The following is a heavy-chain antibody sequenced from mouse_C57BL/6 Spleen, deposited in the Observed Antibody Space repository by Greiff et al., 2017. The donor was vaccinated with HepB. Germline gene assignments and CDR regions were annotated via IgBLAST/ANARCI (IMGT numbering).Heavy chain of an antibody. V-gene: IGHV5-9-1*02. J-gene: IGHJ3*01. CDR2: ISSGGDYI. D-gene: IGHD2-3*01. Sequence: DVQLVESGEGLVKPGGSLKLSCAASGFTFSSYAMSWVRQTPEKRLEWVAYISSGGDYIYYADTVKGRFTIFRDNARNTLYLQMSSLKSEDTAMYYCTRDGDGYLFAYWGQGTLVTVSA. CDR3: TRDGDGYLFAY. CDR1: GFTFSSYA.